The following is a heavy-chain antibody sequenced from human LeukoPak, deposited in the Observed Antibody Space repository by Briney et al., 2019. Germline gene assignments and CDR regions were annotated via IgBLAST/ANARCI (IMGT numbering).Heavy chain of an antibody. D-gene: IGHD2-2*01. CDR3: ARWQPKNEAGDRGYCSSTSWSTHYFDY. CDR2: INHSGST. V-gene: IGHV4-34*01. CDR1: GGSFSGYY. J-gene: IGHJ4*02. Sequence: PSETLSLTCAVYGGSFSGYYWSWIRQPPGKGLEWIGEINHSGSTNYNPSLKRRVTISVDTSKNQFALKLSYVIAADTAVDYCARWQPKNEAGDRGYCSSTSWSTHYFDYWGQGTLVTVSS.